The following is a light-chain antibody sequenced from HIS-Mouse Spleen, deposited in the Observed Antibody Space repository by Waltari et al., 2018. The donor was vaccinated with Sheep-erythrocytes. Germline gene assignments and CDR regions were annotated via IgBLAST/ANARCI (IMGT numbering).Light chain of an antibody. CDR2: EDR. J-gene: IGLJ3*02. Sequence: SYELTQPPSVSVSPGQTARITCAGDALPKKYAYWYQQKSGQAPVLVIYEDRKRPSGLPEGFPGSTSGTMATWTISGAQVEDEADYYCYSTDSSGNHWVFGGGTKLTVL. V-gene: IGLV3-10*01. CDR3: YSTDSSGNHWV. CDR1: ALPKKY.